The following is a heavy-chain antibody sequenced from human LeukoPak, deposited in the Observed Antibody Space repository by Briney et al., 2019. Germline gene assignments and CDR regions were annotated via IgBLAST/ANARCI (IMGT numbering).Heavy chain of an antibody. CDR2: TYYRSKWYN. CDR3: ARGADYGDYYFDY. J-gene: IGHJ4*02. V-gene: IGHV6-1*01. Sequence: SQTLSLTCALSGDIVSSNSAAWHWIRQSPSRGLEWLGRTYYRSKWYNNYAVSVKSRITINPDTSKNQFSLQLNSVTPEDTAVYYCARGADYGDYYFDYWGQGTLVTVSS. CDR1: GDIVSSNSAA. D-gene: IGHD4-17*01.